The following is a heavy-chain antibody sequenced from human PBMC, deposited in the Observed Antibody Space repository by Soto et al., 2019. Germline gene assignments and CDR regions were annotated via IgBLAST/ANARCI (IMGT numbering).Heavy chain of an antibody. J-gene: IGHJ3*02. CDR3: AKGGSGSYSNAFDI. CDR2: IYYSGST. V-gene: IGHV4-39*01. D-gene: IGHD3-10*01. Sequence: PSETLSLTCTVSGGSISSSSYYWGWIRQPPGKGLEWIGSIYYSGSTYYNPSLKSRVTISADTSKNQFSLKLSSVTAADTAVYYCAKGGSGSYSNAFDIWGQGTMVTV. CDR1: GGSISSSSYY.